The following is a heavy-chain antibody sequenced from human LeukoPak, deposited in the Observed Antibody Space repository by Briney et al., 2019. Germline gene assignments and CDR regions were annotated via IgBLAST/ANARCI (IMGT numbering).Heavy chain of an antibody. CDR2: IYTSGST. CDR3: ARVGEKEYSSSVGAFDI. CDR1: GGSISSYY. J-gene: IGHJ3*02. D-gene: IGHD6-6*01. Sequence: KPSETLSLTCTVSGGSISSYYWSWIRQPAGKGLEWIGRIYTSGSTNYNPSLKSRVTMSVDTSKNQFSLKLSSVTAADTAVYYCARVGEKEYSSSVGAFDIWGQGTMVTVSS. V-gene: IGHV4-4*07.